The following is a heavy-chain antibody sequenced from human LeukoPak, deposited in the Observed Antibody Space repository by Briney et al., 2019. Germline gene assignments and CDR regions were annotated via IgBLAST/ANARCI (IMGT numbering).Heavy chain of an antibody. J-gene: IGHJ2*01. V-gene: IGHV4-61*01. CDR2: VHSSGST. CDR1: GDSVASSGSYW. Sequence: PSETLSLTCDVSGDSVASSGSYWSGWFRQPPGKGLEWIGYVHSSGSTKYNSSLGSRVTISMDTSRNQFSLKLSSVTAADTAVYYCARGLVEMATRYFDLWGRGTLVTVSS. CDR3: ARGLVEMATRYFDL. D-gene: IGHD5-24*01.